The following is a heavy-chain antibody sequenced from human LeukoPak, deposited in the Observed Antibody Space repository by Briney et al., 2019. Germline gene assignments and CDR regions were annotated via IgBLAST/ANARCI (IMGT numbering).Heavy chain of an antibody. CDR1: NGSISSYY. CDR3: ARATVKMAAPRAFDI. J-gene: IGHJ3*02. CDR2: IYYSGST. V-gene: IGHV4-59*01. D-gene: IGHD5-24*01. Sequence: SETLSLTCTVSNGSISSYYWSWIRQPPGKGLEWIGYIYYSGSTNYNPSLKSRVTISVDTSKNQFSLKLSSVTAADTAVYYCARATVKMAAPRAFDIWGQGTMVTVSS.